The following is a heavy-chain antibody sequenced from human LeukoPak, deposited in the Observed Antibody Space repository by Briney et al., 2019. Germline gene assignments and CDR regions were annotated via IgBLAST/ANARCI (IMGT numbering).Heavy chain of an antibody. D-gene: IGHD2-8*02. Sequence: SETLSLTRTVDCGFHSRYYDSWLRQPPGKGLEWIGYIYYSGGTNYNPSLKSRVTISVDTSKNQFSLKLSSVTAADTAVYYCAREDDTGGQADYSMVVWRQGTTVTVSS. V-gene: IGHV4-59*01. CDR2: IYYSGGT. CDR1: CGFHSRYY. CDR3: AREDDTGGQADYSMVV. J-gene: IGHJ6*02.